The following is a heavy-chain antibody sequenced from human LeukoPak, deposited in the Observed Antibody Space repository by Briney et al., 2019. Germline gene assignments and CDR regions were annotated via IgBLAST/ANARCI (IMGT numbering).Heavy chain of an antibody. V-gene: IGHV1-46*01. CDR2: INPSGGST. CDR3: ARGVAATLYFDY. D-gene: IGHD2-15*01. J-gene: IGHJ4*02. Sequence: ASVRVSCKASRYTFTSYYMHWVRQAPGQGLEWMGIINPSGGSTSYAQKFQGRVTMTRDTSTSTVYMELSSLRSEDTAVYYCARGVAATLYFDYWGQGTLVTVSS. CDR1: RYTFTSYY.